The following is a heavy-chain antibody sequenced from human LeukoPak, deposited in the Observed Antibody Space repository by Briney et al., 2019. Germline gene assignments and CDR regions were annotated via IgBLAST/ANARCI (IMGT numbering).Heavy chain of an antibody. CDR1: GYTFNSYG. V-gene: IGHV1-18*01. CDR3: AGENRYCSGGSCYSVASDDAFDI. Sequence: GASVKVSCKASGYTFNSYGISWVRQAPGQGLEWMGWISGYNGNTKYTQRLQGRVTMTTDTSTNTVYMELRSLRSDDTAVYYCAGENRYCSGGSCYSVASDDAFDIWGQGTMVTVSS. CDR2: ISGYNGNT. D-gene: IGHD2-15*01. J-gene: IGHJ3*02.